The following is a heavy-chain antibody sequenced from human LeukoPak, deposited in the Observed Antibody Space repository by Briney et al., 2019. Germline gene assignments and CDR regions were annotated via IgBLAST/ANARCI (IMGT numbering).Heavy chain of an antibody. D-gene: IGHD3-3*01. Sequence: GGSLRLSCAASGFTFSSYSMSWVRQAPGKGLEWVSYISSSSSTIYYADSVKGRFTISRDNAKNSLYLQMNSLRAEDTAVYYCARDPYDFWSGYPSNFDDWGQGTLVTVSS. CDR1: GFTFSSYS. CDR3: ARDPYDFWSGYPSNFDD. V-gene: IGHV3-48*01. CDR2: ISSSSSTI. J-gene: IGHJ4*02.